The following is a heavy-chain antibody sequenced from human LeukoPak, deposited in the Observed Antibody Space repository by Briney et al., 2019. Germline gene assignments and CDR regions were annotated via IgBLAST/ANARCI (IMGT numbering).Heavy chain of an antibody. CDR2: SYYSGST. Sequence: PSETLSLTCTVSGGSISSYYWSWIRQPPGKGLEWIGYSYYSGSTNYNPSLKSRVTISVGTSKNQFSLKLSSVTAADTAFYYRQKQPYDILTGYYTSNWFDPWGQGTLVTDSS. CDR1: GGSISSYY. CDR3: QKQPYDILTGYYTSNWFDP. J-gene: IGHJ5*02. V-gene: IGHV4-59*08. D-gene: IGHD3-9*01.